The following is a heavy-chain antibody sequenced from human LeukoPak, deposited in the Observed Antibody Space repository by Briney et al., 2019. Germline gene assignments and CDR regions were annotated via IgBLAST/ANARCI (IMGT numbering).Heavy chain of an antibody. CDR3: AKDPHGSGWYGWVDY. CDR1: GFTFSSYA. J-gene: IGHJ4*02. Sequence: GGSLRLSCAASGFTFSSYAMGWVRQAPGKGLEWVSAISGSGGSTYYADSMKGRFTISRDNSKNTLYLQMNSLRAEDTAVYYCAKDPHGSGWYGWVDYWGQGTLVTVSS. CDR2: ISGSGGST. V-gene: IGHV3-23*01. D-gene: IGHD6-19*01.